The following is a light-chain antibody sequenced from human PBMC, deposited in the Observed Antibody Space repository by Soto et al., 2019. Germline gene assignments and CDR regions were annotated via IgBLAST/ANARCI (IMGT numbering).Light chain of an antibody. V-gene: IGKV1-5*03. CDR1: ESISSW. Sequence: DIQMTQSPSSLSASVGDRVTITCRASESISSWLAWYQQKPGKAPKLLIFKASSLEGGVPSRLSGSGSGTEFTLTISSLQPDDFATYYCQQYTTYPLTFGGGTKVEIK. J-gene: IGKJ4*01. CDR3: QQYTTYPLT. CDR2: KAS.